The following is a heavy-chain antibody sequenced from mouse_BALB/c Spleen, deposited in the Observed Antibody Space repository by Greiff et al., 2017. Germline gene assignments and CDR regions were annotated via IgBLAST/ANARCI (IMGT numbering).Heavy chain of an antibody. CDR3: AYYYGRSYEAWFAY. CDR2: INPSTGYT. J-gene: IGHJ3*01. CDR1: GYTFTSYW. V-gene: IGHV1-7*01. D-gene: IGHD1-1*01. Sequence: VQLQQSGAELAKPGASVKMSCKASGYTFTSYWMHWVKQRPGQGLEWIGYINPSTGYTEYNQKFKDKATLTADKSSSTAYMQLSSLTSEDSAVYYCAYYYGRSYEAWFAYWGQGTLVTVSA.